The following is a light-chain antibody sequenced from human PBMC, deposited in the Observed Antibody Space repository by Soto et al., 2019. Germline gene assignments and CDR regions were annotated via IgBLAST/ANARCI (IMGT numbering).Light chain of an antibody. CDR2: GAS. J-gene: IGKJ4*01. Sequence: SVLTQSPGTLSLSPGERATLSCRASQSVSRTNLAWYQQKPGQAHRLVISGASSSDTGLTNMISGSGSGTDIPLTISRMEAEDVTEYYCQHYGSLVLTFGGGTKVEIK. V-gene: IGKV3-20*01. CDR3: QHYGSLVLT. CDR1: QSVSRTN.